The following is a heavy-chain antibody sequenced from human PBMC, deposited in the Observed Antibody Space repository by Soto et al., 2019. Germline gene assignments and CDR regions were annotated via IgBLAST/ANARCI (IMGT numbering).Heavy chain of an antibody. CDR2: IYYSGST. D-gene: IGHD3-10*01. V-gene: IGHV4-31*03. CDR3: ARDRFLLWFGEHFHYYGMDV. Sequence: KSSETLSLTCTVSGGSISSGGYYWSWIRQHPGKGLEWIGYIYYSGSTYYNPSLKSRVTISVDTSKNQFSLKLSSVTAADTAVYYCARDRFLLWFGEHFHYYGMDVWGQGTTVTVSS. CDR1: GGSISSGGYY. J-gene: IGHJ6*02.